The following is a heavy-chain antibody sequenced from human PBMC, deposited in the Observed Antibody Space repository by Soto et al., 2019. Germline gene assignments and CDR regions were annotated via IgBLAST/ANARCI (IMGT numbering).Heavy chain of an antibody. V-gene: IGHV3-30-3*01. CDR1: GFTFSSYA. CDR3: ARGGRWLQGNDY. Sequence: ESVGGVVQPGRSLRLSCAASGFTFSSYAMHWVRQAPGKGLEWVAVISYDGGDKFYGDSVKGRFTISRDHSKNTLYLQMNSLRTEDTAVYYCARGGRWLQGNDYWGQGTLVTVSS. CDR2: ISYDGGDK. J-gene: IGHJ4*02. D-gene: IGHD3-16*01.